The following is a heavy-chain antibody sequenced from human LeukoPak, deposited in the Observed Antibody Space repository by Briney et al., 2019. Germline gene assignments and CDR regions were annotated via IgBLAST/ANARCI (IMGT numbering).Heavy chain of an antibody. CDR2: ISSSSSYI. Sequence: GGSLRLSCAASGFTFSSYSMNWVRQAPGKGLEWVSSISSSSSYIYYADSVKGRFTISRDNAKNSLYLQMNSLRAEDTAVYYCARAYVYVGGSYRYPDYWGQEPLVTVS. CDR1: GFTFSSYS. CDR3: ARAYVYVGGSYRYPDY. J-gene: IGHJ4*02. D-gene: IGHD3-16*02. V-gene: IGHV3-21*01.